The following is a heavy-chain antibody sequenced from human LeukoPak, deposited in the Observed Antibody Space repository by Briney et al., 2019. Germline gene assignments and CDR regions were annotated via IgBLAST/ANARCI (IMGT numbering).Heavy chain of an antibody. J-gene: IGHJ4*02. Sequence: SETLSLTCTVSGGSISSYYWSWIWQPPGTGQEWIGYIYYSGSINYNPSLKSRVTISVETSKNQYSLKLSSVTAADTAVYYCARGGVVPGLDYWGQGTLVTVSS. CDR2: IYYSGSI. CDR1: GGSISSYY. CDR3: ARGGVVPGLDY. D-gene: IGHD2-2*01. V-gene: IGHV4-59*01.